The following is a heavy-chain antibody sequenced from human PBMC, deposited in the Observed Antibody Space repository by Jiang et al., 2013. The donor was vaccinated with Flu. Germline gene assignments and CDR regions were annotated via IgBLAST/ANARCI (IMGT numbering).Heavy chain of an antibody. CDR3: ARDPTDSSGYNYYYGMDV. CDR1: GFTFSSNA. Sequence: QLLESGGGVVQPGRSLRLSCAASGFTFSSNAMHWVRQAPGKGLEWVAVISYDGSNKYYADSVKGRFTISRDNSKNTLYLQMNSLRAEDTAVYYCARDPTDSSGYNYYYGMDVWGQGTTVTVSS. CDR2: ISYDGSNK. V-gene: IGHV3-30-3*01. J-gene: IGHJ6*02. D-gene: IGHD3-22*01.